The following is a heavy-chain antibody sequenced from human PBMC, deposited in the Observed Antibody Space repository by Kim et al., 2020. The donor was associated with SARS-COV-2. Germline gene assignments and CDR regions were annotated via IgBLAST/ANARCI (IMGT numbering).Heavy chain of an antibody. CDR2: INTETGTP. CDR3: ARAIPDQSESGYSYRYPRHSDT. CDR1: GYSFTDYG. V-gene: IGHV7-4-1*02. Sequence: ASVKVSCKASGYSFTDYGITWVRQAPGQGLEWMGWINTETGTPTYAQDLTGRFVFSSDTSVSTSHLQINSLRTDDTAVYYCARAIPDQSESGYSYRYPRHSDTSGQGALVTVSS. D-gene: IGHD5-18*01. J-gene: IGHJ5*02.